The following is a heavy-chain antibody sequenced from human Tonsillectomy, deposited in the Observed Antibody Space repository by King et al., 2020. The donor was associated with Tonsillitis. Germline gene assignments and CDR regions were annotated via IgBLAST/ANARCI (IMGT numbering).Heavy chain of an antibody. J-gene: IGHJ5*02. D-gene: IGHD3-10*01. Sequence: VQLQESGPGLVKPSQTLSLTCTVSGGSISNDDHYWSLIRQPPGKGLEWIGYIHYSGRTYYNPSLKSRVTISLDTSKNQFSLKLTSVTAADTAVYYCARNSMNAYGSGRYTPTWFDPWGQGILVTVSS. V-gene: IGHV4-30-4*08. CDR1: GGSISNDDHY. CDR3: ARNSMNAYGSGRYTPTWFDP. CDR2: IHYSGRT.